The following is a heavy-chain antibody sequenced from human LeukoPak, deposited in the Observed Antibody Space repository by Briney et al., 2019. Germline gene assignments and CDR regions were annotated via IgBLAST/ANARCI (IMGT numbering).Heavy chain of an antibody. CDR1: GFTFSNFA. CDR2: IVGSSST. V-gene: IGHV3-21*01. CDR3: ARIGAGSSRDY. J-gene: IGHJ4*02. D-gene: IGHD6-13*01. Sequence: GGSLRLSCAASGFTFSNFAMTWVRQAPGKGLEWVSSIVGSSSTYYSDSVKGRFTISRGNAKNALYLQMNSLRAEDTALYYCARIGAGSSRDYWGQGTLVTVSS.